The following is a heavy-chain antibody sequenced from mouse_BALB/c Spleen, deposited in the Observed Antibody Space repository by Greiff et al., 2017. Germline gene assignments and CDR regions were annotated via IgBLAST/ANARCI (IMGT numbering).Heavy chain of an antibody. J-gene: IGHJ2*01. V-gene: IGHV5-6*01. D-gene: IGHD2-4*01. CDR1: GFTFSSSG. CDR3: ARHHYDYDYFDY. CDR2: ISSGGSYT. Sequence: EVQLVESGGDLVKPGGSLKLSCAASGFTFSSSGMSWVRQTPDKMLEWVATISSGGSYTYYPDSVKGRFTISRDNAKNNLYLQLSSLKSEDTAMYYCARHHYDYDYFDYWGQGTTLTVSS.